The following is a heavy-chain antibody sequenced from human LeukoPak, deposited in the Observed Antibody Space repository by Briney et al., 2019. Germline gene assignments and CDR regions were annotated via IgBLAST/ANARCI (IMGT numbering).Heavy chain of an antibody. CDR1: GGSTSSYY. CDR2: IYYSGST. D-gene: IGHD2-15*01. J-gene: IGHJ4*02. Sequence: SETLSLTCTVSGGSTSSYYWSWIRQPPGKGLEWIGYIYYSGSTNYNPSLKSRVTISVDTSKNQFSLKLSSVTAADTAVYYCARVQYGSHADYWGQGTLVTASS. V-gene: IGHV4-59*01. CDR3: ARVQYGSHADY.